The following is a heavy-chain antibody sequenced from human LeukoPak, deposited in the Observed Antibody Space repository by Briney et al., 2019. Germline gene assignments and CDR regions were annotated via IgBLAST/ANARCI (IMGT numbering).Heavy chain of an antibody. CDR2: IYHSGST. V-gene: IGHV4-30-2*01. CDR1: GGSISSGGYY. D-gene: IGHD2-2*01. Sequence: SETLSLTCTVSGGSISSGGYYWSWIRQPPGKGLEWIGYIYHSGSTYYNPSLKSRVTISVDRSKNQFSLKLSSVTAADTAVYYCARDASDIVVVPGAFDIWGQGAMVTVSS. CDR3: ARDASDIVVVPGAFDI. J-gene: IGHJ3*02.